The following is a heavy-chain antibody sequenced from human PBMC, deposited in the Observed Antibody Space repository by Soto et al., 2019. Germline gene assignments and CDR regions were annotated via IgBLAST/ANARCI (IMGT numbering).Heavy chain of an antibody. V-gene: IGHV1-18*01. CDR3: ARAQREWLEDAFDI. CDR2: ISTSNVNT. D-gene: IGHD6-19*01. CDR1: GYTFTSYG. Sequence: QVQLVQSGAEVKKPGASVKVSCKASGYTFTSYGISWVRQAPGQGLEAMGWISTSNVNTNYAQKLEGRVTITTATSTSTDYMELRSLRTDDTAVYYCARAQREWLEDAFDIWGQGTMVTVSS. J-gene: IGHJ3*02.